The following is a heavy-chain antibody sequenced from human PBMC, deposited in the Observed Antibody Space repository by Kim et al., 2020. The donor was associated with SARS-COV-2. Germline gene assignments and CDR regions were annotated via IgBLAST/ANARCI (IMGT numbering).Heavy chain of an antibody. CDR2: IWYDGSNK. CDR1: GFTFSSYG. Sequence: GGSLRLSCAASGFTFSSYGMHWVRQAPGKGLEWVAVIWYDGSNKYYADSVKGRFTISRDNSKNTLYLQMNSLRAEDTAVYYCARDRGATNYYYYYGMDVWGQGTTVTVSS. V-gene: IGHV3-33*01. CDR3: ARDRGATNYYYYYGMDV. D-gene: IGHD1-26*01. J-gene: IGHJ6*02.